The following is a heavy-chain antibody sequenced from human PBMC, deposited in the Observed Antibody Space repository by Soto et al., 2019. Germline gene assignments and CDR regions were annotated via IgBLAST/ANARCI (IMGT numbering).Heavy chain of an antibody. CDR3: ARDYYRFNSGYGFSMDV. CDR2: ISYDGSNK. V-gene: IGHV3-30-3*01. Sequence: GGSLRLPYAASGFNFSSYAMHWVRQAPGKGLEWVAVISYDGSNKYYADSVKGRFTISRDNSKNTLYLQMNSLRAEDTAVYYCARDYYRFNSGYGFSMDVWGQGTTVTVSS. J-gene: IGHJ6*02. CDR1: GFNFSSYA. D-gene: IGHD5-12*01.